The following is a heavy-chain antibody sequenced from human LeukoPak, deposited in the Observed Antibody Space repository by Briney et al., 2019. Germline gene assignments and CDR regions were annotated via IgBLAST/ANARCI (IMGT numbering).Heavy chain of an antibody. Sequence: PGGSLRLSCAASGFTFSIYSMNWVRQAPGKGLEWVSSISSGSTNIYYADSLRGRFTISRDNAKNSLYLQMNSLRAEDTAVYYCARVGGYCSSVSNCYGDYWGQGTLVTVSS. V-gene: IGHV3-21*01. CDR1: GFTFSIYS. CDR2: ISSGSTNI. D-gene: IGHD2-2*03. J-gene: IGHJ4*02. CDR3: ARVGGYCSSVSNCYGDY.